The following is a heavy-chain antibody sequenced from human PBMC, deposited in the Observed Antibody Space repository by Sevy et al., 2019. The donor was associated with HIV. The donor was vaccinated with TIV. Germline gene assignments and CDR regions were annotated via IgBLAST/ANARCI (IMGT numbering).Heavy chain of an antibody. V-gene: IGHV3-48*02. J-gene: IGHJ6*02. Sequence: GGSLKLSCAASGFTFSSYSMNWVRQAPGKGLEWVSYISSSSSIIYYATSVKGRFTISRDNAKNSLYLQMNSLRDEDTAVYYCAREDQRASMGYYYYGMDVWGQGTTVTVSS. CDR2: ISSSSSII. CDR1: GFTFSSYS. CDR3: AREDQRASMGYYYYGMDV. D-gene: IGHD2-2*01.